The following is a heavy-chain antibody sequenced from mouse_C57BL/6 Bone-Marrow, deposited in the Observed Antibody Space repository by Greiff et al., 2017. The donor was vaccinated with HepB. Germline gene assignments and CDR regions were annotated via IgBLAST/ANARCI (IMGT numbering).Heavy chain of an antibody. J-gene: IGHJ1*03. Sequence: EVQRVESGGDLVKPGGSLKLSCAASGFTFSSYGMSWVRQTPDKRLEWVATISSGGSYTYYPDSVKGRFTISRDNAKNTLYLQMSSLKSEDTAMYYCARHEYYGSSPWYFDVWGTGTTVTVSS. CDR1: GFTFSSYG. V-gene: IGHV5-6*01. CDR3: ARHEYYGSSPWYFDV. D-gene: IGHD1-1*01. CDR2: ISSGGSYT.